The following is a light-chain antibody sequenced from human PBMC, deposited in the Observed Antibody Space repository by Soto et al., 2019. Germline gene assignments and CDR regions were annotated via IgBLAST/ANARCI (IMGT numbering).Light chain of an antibody. CDR3: SSYTSSNWV. CDR2: DVS. J-gene: IGLJ3*02. Sequence: QSALTQPASVSGSPGQSITISCTGTSSDVGGYNYVSWYQQHPGKAPKLMIYDVSKRPSGGSNRYSGSKSGNTASLTISGLQAEDEADYYCSSYTSSNWVFGGGTKLTVL. CDR1: SSDVGGYNY. V-gene: IGLV2-14*01.